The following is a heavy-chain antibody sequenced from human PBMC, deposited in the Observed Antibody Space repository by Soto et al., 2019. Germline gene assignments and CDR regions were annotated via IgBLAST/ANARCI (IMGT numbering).Heavy chain of an antibody. CDR2: INAGNGNT. J-gene: IGHJ4*02. CDR1: GYTFTSYA. CDR3: ARGPGGPHAPGDY. Sequence: QVQLVQSGAEVKKPGASVKVSCKASGYTFTSYAMHWVRQAPGQRLEWMGWINAGNGNTKYSQKFQGRVTITRDTXAGTAYMELSSLRSEDTALYYCARGPGGPHAPGDYWGPGTLFTVSS. V-gene: IGHV1-3*01. D-gene: IGHD2-15*01.